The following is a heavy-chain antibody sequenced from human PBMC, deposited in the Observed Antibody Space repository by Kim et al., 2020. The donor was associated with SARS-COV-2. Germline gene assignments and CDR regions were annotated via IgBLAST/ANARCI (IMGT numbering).Heavy chain of an antibody. V-gene: IGHV4-34*01. CDR3: ARGTRQWLVRRPYYDYMDV. CDR1: GGSFSGYY. J-gene: IGHJ6*03. D-gene: IGHD6-19*01. Sequence: SETLSLTCAVSGGSFSGYYWSWIRQPPGKGLEWIGEINHSGSTNYNPSLKSRVTISVETSKNQFSLKLSSVTAADTAVYYCARGTRQWLVRRPYYDYMDVGGKGTTVTVSS. CDR2: INHSGST.